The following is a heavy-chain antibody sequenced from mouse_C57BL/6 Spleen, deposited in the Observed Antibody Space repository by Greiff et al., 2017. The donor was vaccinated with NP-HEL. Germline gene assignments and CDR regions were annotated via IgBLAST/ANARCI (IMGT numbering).Heavy chain of an antibody. CDR3: ARRPFTTVVATDWYFDV. J-gene: IGHJ1*03. CDR2: IYPRSGNT. Sequence: QVQLQQSGAELARPGASVKLSCKASGYTFTSYGISWVKQRTGQGLEWIGEIYPRSGNTYYNEKFKGKATLTADKSSSTAYMELRSLTSEDSAVYFCARRPFTTVVATDWYFDVWGTGTTVTVSS. CDR1: GYTFTSYG. D-gene: IGHD1-1*01. V-gene: IGHV1-81*01.